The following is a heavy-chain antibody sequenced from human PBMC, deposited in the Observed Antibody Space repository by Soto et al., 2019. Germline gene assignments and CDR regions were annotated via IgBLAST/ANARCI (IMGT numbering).Heavy chain of an antibody. D-gene: IGHD3-3*01. CDR3: AKVESYDFWGGYDYYDYSHYGMDV. CDR2: ISGPGGRT. J-gene: IGHJ6*02. CDR1: EFTFNYYV. Sequence: SLRLSCDSPEFTFNYYVMTWVRQTPGRVLEWVAGISGPGGRTYYADSVKGRFTISRDNSKNTLFLQMNGLRGEDTAVYYCAKVESYDFWGGYDYYDYSHYGMDVWGQGTTVTVSS. V-gene: IGHV3-23*01.